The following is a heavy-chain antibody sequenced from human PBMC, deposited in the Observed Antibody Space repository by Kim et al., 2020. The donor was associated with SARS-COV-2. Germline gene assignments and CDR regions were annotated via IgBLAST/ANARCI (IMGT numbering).Heavy chain of an antibody. CDR3: ATMDV. V-gene: IGHV1-24*01. CDR2: FNYEDGEL. Sequence: FNYEDGELVYAQKFQGRVTLTEDTSADTVYMDLRRLKSDDTAVYYCATMDVWGQGTTVAVSS. J-gene: IGHJ6*02.